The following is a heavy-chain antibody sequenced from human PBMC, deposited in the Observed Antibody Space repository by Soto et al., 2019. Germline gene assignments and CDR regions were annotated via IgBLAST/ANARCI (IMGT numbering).Heavy chain of an antibody. Sequence: SETLSLTCTVSGGSISSGGYYWSWIRQHPGKGLEWIGYIYYSGSTYYNPSLKSRVTISVDTSKNQFSLKLSSVTAADTAVYYCASRGYSYGFSIGMDVWGQGTTDPVSS. CDR3: ASRGYSYGFSIGMDV. D-gene: IGHD5-18*01. CDR1: GGSISSGGYY. V-gene: IGHV4-31*03. J-gene: IGHJ6*02. CDR2: IYYSGST.